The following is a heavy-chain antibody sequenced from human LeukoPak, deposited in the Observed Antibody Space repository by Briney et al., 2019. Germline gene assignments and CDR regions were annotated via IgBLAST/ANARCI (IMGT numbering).Heavy chain of an antibody. D-gene: IGHD3-22*01. Sequence: PGGSLRLSCAASGFTFSSYGTHWVRQAPGKGLEWVAVIWYDGSNKYYADSVKGRFTISRDNSKNTLSLQMNSLRAEDTAVYYCARGARRDYYDRSAHYYDSDYWGQGTLVTVSS. V-gene: IGHV3-33*01. CDR3: ARGARRDYYDRSAHYYDSDY. CDR2: IWYDGSNK. J-gene: IGHJ4*02. CDR1: GFTFSSYG.